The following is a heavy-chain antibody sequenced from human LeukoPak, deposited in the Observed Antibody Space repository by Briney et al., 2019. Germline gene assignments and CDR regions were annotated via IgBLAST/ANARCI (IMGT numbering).Heavy chain of an antibody. D-gene: IGHD2-15*01. CDR1: GFTFSSYG. J-gene: IGHJ4*02. CDR3: ARDGPNCSGGSCYSGTLDY. CDR2: IWYEGSNE. Sequence: PGRSLRLSCAASGFTFSSYGMHWVRQAPGKGLEWGSVIWYEGSNEYYADSVKGRFTISRDNSKNTLYLQMNSLRAEDTAVYYCARDGPNCSGGSCYSGTLDYWGQGTLVTVSS. V-gene: IGHV3-33*08.